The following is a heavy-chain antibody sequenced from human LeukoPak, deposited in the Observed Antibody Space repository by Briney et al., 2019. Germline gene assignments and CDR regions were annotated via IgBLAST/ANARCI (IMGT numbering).Heavy chain of an antibody. CDR1: GFTFSSYA. D-gene: IGHD2-2*02. CDR3: ARDPASYTAHMDV. J-gene: IGHJ6*03. Sequence: GGSLRLSCAASGFTFSSYAMSWVRQAPGKGLEWVSAISGSGGSTYYADSVKGRFTISRDNAKNTLYLQMNSLRAEDTAVYYCARDPASYTAHMDVWDKGTTVTVSS. CDR2: ISGSGGST. V-gene: IGHV3-23*01.